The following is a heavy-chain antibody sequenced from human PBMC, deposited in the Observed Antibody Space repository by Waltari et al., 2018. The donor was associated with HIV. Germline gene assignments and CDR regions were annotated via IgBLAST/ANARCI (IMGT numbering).Heavy chain of an antibody. CDR2: ISAYNGNT. CDR1: GYTFTSYG. CDR3: ARDGGARYSSGYYPGDY. D-gene: IGHD3-22*01. J-gene: IGHJ4*02. Sequence: QVLLEQSGAEVKKPGASVKVSCKASGYTFTSYGISWVRQAPGQGLEWMGWISAYNGNTNYAQKLQVRVAMTTDASTSTAYMELRSLRSDDTAVYYCARDGGARYSSGYYPGDYWGQGTLVTVSS. V-gene: IGHV1-18*01.